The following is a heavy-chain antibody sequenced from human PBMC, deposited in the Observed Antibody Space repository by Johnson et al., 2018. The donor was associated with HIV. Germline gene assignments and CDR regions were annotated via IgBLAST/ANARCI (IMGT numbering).Heavy chain of an antibody. CDR3: AKVGSGYSSSS. CDR2: IYSGGST. Sequence: EKLVESGGGLVQPGGSLRLSCAASLFTVSSNYMSWVRQAPGKGLEWVSVIYSGGSTYYADSVKGRFTISRDNSKNTLYLQMNRLRAEDTAVYYCAKVGSGYSSSSWGQGTMVTVSS. J-gene: IGHJ3*01. V-gene: IGHV3-66*01. D-gene: IGHD6-13*01. CDR1: LFTVSSNY.